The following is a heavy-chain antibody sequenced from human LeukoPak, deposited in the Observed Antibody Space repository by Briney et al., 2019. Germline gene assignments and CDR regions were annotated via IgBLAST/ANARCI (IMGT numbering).Heavy chain of an antibody. D-gene: IGHD6-13*01. CDR2: IYYSGST. J-gene: IGHJ5*02. CDR1: GASISSHY. CDR3: ARDSHPPSSSWYSWFDP. Sequence: SETLSLTCSVSGASISSHYWSWIRQPPGKGLEWIGSIYYSGSTYYNPSLKSRVTISVDTSKNQFSLKLSSVTAADTAVYYCARDSHPPSSSWYSWFDPWGQGTLVTVSS. V-gene: IGHV4-59*11.